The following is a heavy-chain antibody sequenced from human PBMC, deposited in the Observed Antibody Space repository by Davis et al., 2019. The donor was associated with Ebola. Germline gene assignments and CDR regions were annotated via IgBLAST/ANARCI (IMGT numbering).Heavy chain of an antibody. CDR3: ARGGRWYDIMTEASVMDV. Sequence: ASVKVSCKASGYTFTGNYIQWVRQAPGQGLEWMGRINPNSGGTNYAQKFQGRVTITRDTSASTAYMELSSLRSEDTAVYYCARGGRWYDIMTEASVMDVWGKGTTVTVSS. J-gene: IGHJ6*03. V-gene: IGHV1-2*06. CDR1: GYTFTGNY. CDR2: INPNSGGT. D-gene: IGHD3-9*01.